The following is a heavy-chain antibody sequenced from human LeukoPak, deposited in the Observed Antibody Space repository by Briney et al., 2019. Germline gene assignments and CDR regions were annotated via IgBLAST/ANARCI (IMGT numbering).Heavy chain of an antibody. CDR2: IDYSGST. CDR1: GGSISSSSYY. D-gene: IGHD3-10*01. Sequence: SETLSLTCTVSGGSISSSSYYWGWIRQPPGKGLEWIGSIDYSGSTYYNPSLKSRVTISVDTSKNQFSLKLSSVTAADTAVYYCAREGTRNWYFDLWGRGTLVTVSS. CDR3: AREGTRNWYFDL. V-gene: IGHV4-39*07. J-gene: IGHJ2*01.